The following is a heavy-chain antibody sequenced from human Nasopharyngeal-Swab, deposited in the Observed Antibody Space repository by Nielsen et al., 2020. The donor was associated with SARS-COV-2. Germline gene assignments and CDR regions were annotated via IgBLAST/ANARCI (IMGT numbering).Heavy chain of an antibody. Sequence: SETLSLTCTVSGGSISSSSYYWGWIRQPPGKGLGWIGSIYYSGSTYYNPSLKSRVTISVDTSKNQFSLKLSSVTAADTAVYYCARHPFYYGMDVWGQGTTVTVSS. J-gene: IGHJ6*02. CDR2: IYYSGST. CDR1: GGSISSSSYY. V-gene: IGHV4-39*01. CDR3: ARHPFYYGMDV.